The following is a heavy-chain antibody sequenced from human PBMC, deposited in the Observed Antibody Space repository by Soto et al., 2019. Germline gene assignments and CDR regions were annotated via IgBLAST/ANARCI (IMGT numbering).Heavy chain of an antibody. V-gene: IGHV3-23*01. Sequence: PWGSLRLSCAASGFTFSSYAMNWVRQAPGKGLEWVSSITDSGGSTYYAGSVKGRFTISRDNSKSTLYLEMNSLRAEDTAVYYCAKDKIGVPGQRSYYFDYWGQGTLVTVS. CDR1: GFTFSSYA. D-gene: IGHD2-2*01. CDR3: AKDKIGVPGQRSYYFDY. J-gene: IGHJ4*02. CDR2: ITDSGGST.